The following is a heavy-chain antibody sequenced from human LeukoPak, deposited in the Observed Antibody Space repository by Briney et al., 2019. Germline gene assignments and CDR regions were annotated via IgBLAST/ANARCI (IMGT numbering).Heavy chain of an antibody. CDR3: AGGGVPLVRGVTIAYPFDY. V-gene: IGHV4-34*01. CDR1: DGSFSGYY. D-gene: IGHD3-10*01. Sequence: SETLSLTCAVYDGSFSGYYWSWIRQPPGKGLEWIGEINHSGSTNYNPSLKSRVPISVDTSKNQFSLKLNSMTAAGTAVYYWAGGGVPLVRGVTIAYPFDYWGQGTLVTVSS. J-gene: IGHJ4*02. CDR2: INHSGST.